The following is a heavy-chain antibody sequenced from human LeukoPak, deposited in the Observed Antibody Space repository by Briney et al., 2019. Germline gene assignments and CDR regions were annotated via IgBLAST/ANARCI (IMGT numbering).Heavy chain of an antibody. J-gene: IGHJ4*02. Sequence: PSDTLSLPCSVSGGSLSGYFWIWIRQPAGKGLEWIGCIYSSGSNNYNPSLKSRVTMSLDTSKNHFSLNLTSVTAADTAVYYCAREPTSGREPTSGRPLDYWGQGTLVTVSS. CDR2: IYSSGSN. V-gene: IGHV4-4*07. CDR1: GGSLSGYF. CDR3: AREPTSGREPTSGRPLDY. D-gene: IGHD5-12*01.